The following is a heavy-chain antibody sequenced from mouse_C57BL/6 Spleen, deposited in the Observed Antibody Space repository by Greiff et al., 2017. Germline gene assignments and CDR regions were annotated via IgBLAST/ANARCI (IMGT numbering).Heavy chain of an antibody. Sequence: EVQLQQSGPVLVKPGASVKMSCKASGYTFTDYYMNWVKQSHGKSLEWIGVINPYNGGTSYNQKFKGKATLTVDKSSSTAYMGLNSLTSEDSAVYYCARRTGTGWYFDVGGTGTTVTVSS. J-gene: IGHJ1*03. CDR2: INPYNGGT. CDR3: ARRTGTGWYFDV. V-gene: IGHV1-19*01. D-gene: IGHD4-1*01. CDR1: GYTFTDYY.